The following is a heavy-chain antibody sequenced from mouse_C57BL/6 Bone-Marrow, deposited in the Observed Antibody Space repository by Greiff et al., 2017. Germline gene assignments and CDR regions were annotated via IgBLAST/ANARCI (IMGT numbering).Heavy chain of an antibody. CDR1: GFTFSSYG. CDR3: ARHAPHYGSRPYWYFDV. Sequence: EVKLVESGGDLVKPGGSLKLSCAASGFTFSSYGMSWVRQTPDKRLEWVATISSGGSYTYYPDSVKGRFTISRDNAKNTLYLQMSSLKSEDTAMYYCARHAPHYGSRPYWYFDVWGTGTTVTVSS. D-gene: IGHD1-1*01. CDR2: ISSGGSYT. J-gene: IGHJ1*03. V-gene: IGHV5-6*01.